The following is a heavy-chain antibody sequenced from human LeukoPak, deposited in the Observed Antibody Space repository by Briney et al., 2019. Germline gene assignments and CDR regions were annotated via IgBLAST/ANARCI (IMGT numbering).Heavy chain of an antibody. Sequence: GGSLRLSCAASGFTFSSYSMNWVRQAPGKGLEWVSSISSSSSYIYYADSVKGRFTISRDNSKNTLFLQMNSLRAEDTAVYYCAKETLHGFDNWGQGTLVTVSS. V-gene: IGHV3-21*04. J-gene: IGHJ5*02. CDR1: GFTFSSYS. D-gene: IGHD4-11*01. CDR2: ISSSSSYI. CDR3: AKETLHGFDN.